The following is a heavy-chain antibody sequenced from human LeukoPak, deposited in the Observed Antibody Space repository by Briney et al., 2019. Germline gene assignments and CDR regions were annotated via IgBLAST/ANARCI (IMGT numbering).Heavy chain of an antibody. Sequence: SETLSLTCAVYGGSFSGYYWSWIRQPPGKGLEWIGEINHSGSTYYNPSLKSRVTISVDTSKNQFSLKLSSVTAADTAVYYCARGRPRYYDSSGYLIWGQGTLVTVSS. CDR2: INHSGST. CDR3: ARGRPRYYDSSGYLI. J-gene: IGHJ4*02. CDR1: GGSFSGYY. V-gene: IGHV4-34*01. D-gene: IGHD3-22*01.